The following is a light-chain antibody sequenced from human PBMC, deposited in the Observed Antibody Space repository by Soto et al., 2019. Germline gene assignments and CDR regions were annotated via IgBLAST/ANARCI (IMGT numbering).Light chain of an antibody. CDR1: QSVSNNY. V-gene: IGKV3-20*01. J-gene: IGKJ1*01. CDR3: QQYGSSGT. Sequence: EIVLTQFPGTLSRSPGERATLSCRASQSVSNNYLAWYKQKPGQAPRLLIYGASNRATGIPDRLSGSGSGTDFTLTISRLEPEDFAVYYCQQYGSSGTFGHGTKVDIK. CDR2: GAS.